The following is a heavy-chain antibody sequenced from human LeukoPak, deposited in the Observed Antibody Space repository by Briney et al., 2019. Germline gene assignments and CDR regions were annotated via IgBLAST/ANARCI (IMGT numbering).Heavy chain of an antibody. Sequence: GGSLRLSCAASGFTFSSYSMNWVRQAPGKGLEWVANIRQDGDEKHYMGSARGRFTISRDNAKNSLYLLMNSLRVEDTAVYYCTREDRVGGSLDLWGQGTLVTVSS. CDR1: GFTFSSYS. CDR3: TREDRVGGSLDL. V-gene: IGHV3-7*01. J-gene: IGHJ5*02. CDR2: IRQDGDEK. D-gene: IGHD1-26*01.